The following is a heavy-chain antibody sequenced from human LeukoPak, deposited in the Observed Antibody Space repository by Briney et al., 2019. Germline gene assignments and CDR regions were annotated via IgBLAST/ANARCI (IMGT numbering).Heavy chain of an antibody. Sequence: GGSLRLSCAARGFTFSDTWMSWVRQAPGQGLEWVGRIQSKADGGTAAYAVPVKGRFIISRDDSKNTVYLQMDSLEIEDTGVYYCTTVYYWGQGTVVTVAS. V-gene: IGHV3-15*01. CDR2: IQSKADGGTA. CDR3: TTVYY. J-gene: IGHJ4*02. CDR1: GFTFSDTW.